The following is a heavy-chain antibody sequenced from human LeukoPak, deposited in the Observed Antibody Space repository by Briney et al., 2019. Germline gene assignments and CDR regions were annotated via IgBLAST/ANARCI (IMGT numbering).Heavy chain of an antibody. CDR2: IYHSGST. V-gene: IGHV4-38-2*02. D-gene: IGHD3-10*01. CDR1: GYSISSGYY. Sequence: SETLSLTCAVSGYSISSGYYWGWIRQPPGKGLEWIGSIYHSGSTYYNPSLKSRVTISVDTSKNQFSLKLTSVTAADTAVYYCARDRVTMVRGVSYYYGMDVWGKGTTVTVSS. CDR3: ARDRVTMVRGVSYYYGMDV. J-gene: IGHJ6*04.